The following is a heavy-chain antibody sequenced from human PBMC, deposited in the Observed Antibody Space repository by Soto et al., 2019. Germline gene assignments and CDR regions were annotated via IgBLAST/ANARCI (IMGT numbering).Heavy chain of an antibody. CDR1: GFSLSTSGVG. D-gene: IGHD2-21*01. V-gene: IGHV2-5*01. J-gene: IGHJ4*02. CDR3: AHRHNPGGSMWYYFDY. Sequence: SGPTLVNRTQTLTLTCTFSGFSLSTSGVGVGWIRQPPGKALEWLALIYWNDDKRYSPSLKSRLTITKDTSKNQVVLTMTNMDPVDTATYYCAHRHNPGGSMWYYFDYWGQGTLVTVSS. CDR2: IYWNDDK.